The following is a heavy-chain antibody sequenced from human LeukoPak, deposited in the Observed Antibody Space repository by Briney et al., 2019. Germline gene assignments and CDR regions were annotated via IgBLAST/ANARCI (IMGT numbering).Heavy chain of an antibody. J-gene: IGHJ3*02. Sequence: GGSLRLSCAASGFTFSSYAMHWVRQAPGKGLEYVSAISSNGGSTYYANSVKGRFTISRDNSKNTLYLQMGSLRAEDMAVYYCARGGCSGGSCYEDIRGQGTMVTVSS. CDR1: GFTFSSYA. CDR2: ISSNGGST. D-gene: IGHD2-15*01. CDR3: ARGGCSGGSCYEDI. V-gene: IGHV3-64*01.